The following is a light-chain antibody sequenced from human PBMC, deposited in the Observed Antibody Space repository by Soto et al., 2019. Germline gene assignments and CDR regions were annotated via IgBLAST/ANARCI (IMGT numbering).Light chain of an antibody. J-gene: IGKJ1*01. CDR3: QHYHNWPPWT. CDR1: QSVSSN. V-gene: IGKV3-15*01. Sequence: EIVMTQSPATLSVSPGERATLSCRASQSVSSNLAWYHQKPGQAPRLLIYRASTRATGIPARFSGSGSGTDFTLTITSLQSEDFAVYYCQHYHNWPPWTFGQGTKVEIK. CDR2: RAS.